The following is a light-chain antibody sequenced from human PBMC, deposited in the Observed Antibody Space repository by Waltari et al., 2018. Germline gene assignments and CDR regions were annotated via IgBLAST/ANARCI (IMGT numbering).Light chain of an antibody. Sequence: QSVLTQPPSVSATPGQTVTISCSGSPSNIGHFYVSSYQQLPGTVPKLLVYDTYKRPSGIPDRFFGSKSGTSATLGITGLQTGDEAHYYCGAWDSSLTAYVFGTGTEVTVL. CDR2: DTY. J-gene: IGLJ1*01. V-gene: IGLV1-51*01. CDR3: GAWDSSLTAYV. CDR1: PSNIGHFY.